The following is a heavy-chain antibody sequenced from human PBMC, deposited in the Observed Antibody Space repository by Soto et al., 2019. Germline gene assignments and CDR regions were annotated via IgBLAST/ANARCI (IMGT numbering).Heavy chain of an antibody. D-gene: IGHD2-2*01. J-gene: IGHJ6*03. CDR3: ARAVAAKYGYYYYYMDV. CDR2: INAGNGNT. CDR1: GYTFTSYA. V-gene: IGHV1-3*01. Sequence: GASVKVSCKASGYTFTSYAMHWVRQAPGQRLEWMGWINAGNGNTKYSQKFQGRVTITRDTSASTAYVELSSLRSEDTAVYYCARAVAAKYGYYYYYMDVWGKGTTVTVSS.